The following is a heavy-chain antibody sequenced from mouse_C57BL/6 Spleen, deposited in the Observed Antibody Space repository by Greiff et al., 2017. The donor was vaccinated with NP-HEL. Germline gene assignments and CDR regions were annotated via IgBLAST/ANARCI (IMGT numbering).Heavy chain of an antibody. V-gene: IGHV14-1*01. CDR3: TISTMVTPYYFDD. J-gene: IGHJ2*01. D-gene: IGHD2-2*01. Sequence: VQLQQSGAELVRPGASVKLSCTASGFNITDYYMHWVKQRPEQGLEWIGRIDPEDGDTEYAPKFQGKATMTADTSSNTAYLQLSSLTSEDTAVYYCTISTMVTPYYFDDWGKGTTLTVSS. CDR2: IDPEDGDT. CDR1: GFNITDYY.